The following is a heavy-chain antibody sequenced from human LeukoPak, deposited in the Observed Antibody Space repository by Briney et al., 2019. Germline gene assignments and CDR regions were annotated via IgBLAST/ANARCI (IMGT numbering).Heavy chain of an antibody. CDR1: GGSFSCYY. J-gene: IGHJ6*02. CDR3: ARAPVHYDFWSGVYYYGMDV. D-gene: IGHD3-3*01. CDR2: INHSGST. Sequence: PSETLSLTCAVYGGSFSCYYWSWIRQPPGKGLEWIGEINHSGSTNYNPSLKSRVTISVDTSKNQFSLKLSSVTAADTAVYYCARAPVHYDFWSGVYYYGMDVWGQGTTVTVSS. V-gene: IGHV4-34*01.